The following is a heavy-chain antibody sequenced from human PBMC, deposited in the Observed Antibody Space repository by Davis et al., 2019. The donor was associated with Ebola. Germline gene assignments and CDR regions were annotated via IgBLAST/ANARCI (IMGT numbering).Heavy chain of an antibody. CDR2: IWSGGSDQ. V-gene: IGHV3-30*02. J-gene: IGHJ4*02. Sequence: GGSLRLSCEASGFDFGSYGMQWVRQSPGKGLEGVAIIWSGGSDQHYADSVKGRFTISRDNSKNTLYLQMNSLRAEDTAVYYCAREGSSWYAISHYYFDYWGQGTLVTVSS. D-gene: IGHD6-13*01. CDR1: GFDFGSYG. CDR3: AREGSSWYAISHYYFDY.